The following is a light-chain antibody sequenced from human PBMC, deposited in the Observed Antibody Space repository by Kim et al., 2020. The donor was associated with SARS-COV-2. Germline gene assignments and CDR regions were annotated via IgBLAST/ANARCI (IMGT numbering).Light chain of an antibody. J-gene: IGLJ1*01. CDR1: SHKNLY. Sequence: GQTVKITCQGDSHKNLYASWDQQKSRQAPVLVIFGKNPRPSGIPDRFSSSTSGDTASLTITGAQAEDEADYFCSSRDTINNRPFYVFATGTKVTVL. CDR2: GKN. CDR3: SSRDTINNRPFYV. V-gene: IGLV3-19*01.